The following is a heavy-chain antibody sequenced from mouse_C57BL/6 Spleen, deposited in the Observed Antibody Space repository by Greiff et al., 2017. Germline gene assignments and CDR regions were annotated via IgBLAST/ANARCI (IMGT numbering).Heavy chain of an antibody. J-gene: IGHJ1*03. V-gene: IGHV10-3*01. CDR3: VRDFHYYGSSYEVYFDV. CDR1: GFPFNTYA. Sequence: EVQLQESGGGLVQPKGSLKLPCAASGFPFNTYAMHWVRPAPGKGLEWVARIRSKSSNYATYYADSVKDRFTISRDDSQSMLYLQMNNLKTEDTAVYDCVRDFHYYGSSYEVYFDVWGTGTTVTVSS. CDR2: IRSKSSNYAT. D-gene: IGHD1-1*01.